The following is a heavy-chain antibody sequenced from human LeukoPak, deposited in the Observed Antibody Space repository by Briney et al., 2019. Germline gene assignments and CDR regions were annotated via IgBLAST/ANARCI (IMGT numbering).Heavy chain of an antibody. D-gene: IGHD4/OR15-4a*01. CDR1: GFSLTTNYVG. Sequence: SGPTLVNPTQTLTLTCTFSGFSLTTNYVGVGWVRKPPGKALEWLASIYYNNNARYSPSLRNRLTINKDTSKNQVVLTVTNVDPVDTATYYCTHRLALQDFGGHGFDSWGQGTLVTVSS. CDR2: IYYNNNA. CDR3: THRLALQDFGGHGFDS. V-gene: IGHV2-5*01. J-gene: IGHJ4*02.